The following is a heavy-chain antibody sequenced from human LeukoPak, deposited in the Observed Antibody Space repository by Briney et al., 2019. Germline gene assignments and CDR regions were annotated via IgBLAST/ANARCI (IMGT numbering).Heavy chain of an antibody. Sequence: SETLSLTCTVSGGSISSGGYYWSWIRQPPGKGLEWIGYIYYSGSTNYNPSLKSRVTISVDTSKNQFSLKLSSVTAADTAVYYCARARPPSADGEGAFDIWGQGTMVTVSS. V-gene: IGHV4-61*08. CDR2: IYYSGST. CDR1: GGSISSGGYY. D-gene: IGHD4-17*01. CDR3: ARARPPSADGEGAFDI. J-gene: IGHJ3*02.